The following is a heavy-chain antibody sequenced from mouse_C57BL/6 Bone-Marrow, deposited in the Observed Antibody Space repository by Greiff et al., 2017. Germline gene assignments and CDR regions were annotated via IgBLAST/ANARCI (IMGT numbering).Heavy chain of an antibody. CDR3: ARLLRDY. V-gene: IGHV1-7*01. J-gene: IGHJ2*01. CDR2: INPSSGYT. D-gene: IGHD1-1*01. Sequence: QVQLKESGAELAKPGASVKLSCKASGYTFTTYWMHWVKQRPGQGLEWIGYINPSSGYTKYNQKFKDKATLTADKSSSTAYMHLSSLTSEDSAVYYCARLLRDYRGQGTTLTVSS. CDR1: GYTFTTYW.